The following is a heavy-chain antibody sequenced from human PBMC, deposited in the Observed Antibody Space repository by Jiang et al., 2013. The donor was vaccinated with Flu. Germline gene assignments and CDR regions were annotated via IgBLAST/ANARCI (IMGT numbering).Heavy chain of an antibody. CDR3: ARSSPFTADAFDI. Sequence: GQGLEWMGWINPKQVVAQTMAQKFQGRVTMTRDTSISTAYMELSRLRSDDTAVYYCARSSPFTADAFDIWGRRDNGHRLF. CDR2: INPKQVVA. D-gene: IGHD3-3*02. V-gene: IGHV1-2*02. J-gene: IGHJ3*02.